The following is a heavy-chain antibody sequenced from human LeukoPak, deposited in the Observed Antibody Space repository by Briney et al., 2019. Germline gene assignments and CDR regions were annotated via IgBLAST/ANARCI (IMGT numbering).Heavy chain of an antibody. V-gene: IGHV4-38-2*02. D-gene: IGHD3-16*02. CDR1: GYSISSGYY. CDR2: IYHSGST. J-gene: IGHJ5*02. Sequence: PSETLSLTCTVSGYSISSGYYWGWIRQPPGKGLEWIGSIYHSGSTYYNPSLKSRVTISVDTSKKQFSLKLTSATAADTAVYYCAGVVWGSFRYRSLGFDPWGQGTLVTVSS. CDR3: AGVVWGSFRYRSLGFDP.